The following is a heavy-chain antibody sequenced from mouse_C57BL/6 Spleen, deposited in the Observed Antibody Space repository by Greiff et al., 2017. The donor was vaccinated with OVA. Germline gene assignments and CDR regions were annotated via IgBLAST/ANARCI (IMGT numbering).Heavy chain of an antibody. J-gene: IGHJ1*03. CDR3: ARRLTGTEWYFDV. D-gene: IGHD4-1*01. Sequence: QVQLQQPGAELVKPGASVKMSCKASGYTFTSYWITWVKQRPGQGLEWIGDIYPGSGSTNYNEKFKGKATLTVDTSSSTAYMQLSSLTSEDSAVYYCARRLTGTEWYFDVWGTGTTVTVSS. CDR2: IYPGSGST. V-gene: IGHV1-55*01. CDR1: GYTFTSYW.